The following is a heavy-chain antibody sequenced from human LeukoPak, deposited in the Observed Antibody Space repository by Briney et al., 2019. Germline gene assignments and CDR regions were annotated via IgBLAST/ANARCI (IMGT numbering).Heavy chain of an antibody. CDR3: ARNYAILTGYWLLPLPQFNWFDP. D-gene: IGHD3-9*01. V-gene: IGHV1-2*02. CDR2: INPNRGDT. CDR1: GYTFTGYY. J-gene: IGHJ5*02. Sequence: AAVKDSCQASGYTFTGYYMHWVRQPPGQGREWMGWINPNRGDTNYAQKFPGRVTMTRDPSTSTAYMELSRLRSDDTAVYYCARNYAILTGYWLLPLPQFNWFDPWGQGTLVTVSS.